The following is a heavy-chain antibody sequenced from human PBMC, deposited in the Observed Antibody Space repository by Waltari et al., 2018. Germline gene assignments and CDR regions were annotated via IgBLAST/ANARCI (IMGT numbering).Heavy chain of an antibody. CDR1: GGPFRQFY. V-gene: IGHV3-30*10. CDR3: ASVADTGYKTN. D-gene: IGHD5-12*01. Sequence: QVDLVESGGGVVQPGRSLSLPGAACGGPFRQFYLPWVRQARGKGVEWVAAISFDSNNKYYTDSVKGRFTISRDNSKNMLYLEMNSLGTEDTALYYCASVADTGYKTNWGQGTLVTVSS. CDR2: ISFDSNNK. J-gene: IGHJ4*02.